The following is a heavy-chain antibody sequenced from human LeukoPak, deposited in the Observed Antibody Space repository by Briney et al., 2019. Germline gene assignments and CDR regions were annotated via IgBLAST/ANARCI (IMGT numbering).Heavy chain of an antibody. CDR1: GGSLSSSSYY. CDR2: IYETGST. CDR3: VRPDDNSFDF. J-gene: IGHJ3*01. Sequence: KASETLSLTCSVSGGSLSSSSYYWGWIRQPPGRGLEWIGNIYETGSTNYNPSLKSRVTISVDTSKNQFSLKLSSVTAADTAVYYCVRPDDNSFDFWGQGTMVTVS. D-gene: IGHD3-9*01. V-gene: IGHV4-39*01.